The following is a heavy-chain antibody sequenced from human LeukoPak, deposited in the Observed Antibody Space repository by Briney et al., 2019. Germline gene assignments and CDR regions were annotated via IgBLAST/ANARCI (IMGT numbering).Heavy chain of an antibody. Sequence: SETLSLTCTVSGGSISSRSYYWGWIRQPPGKGLEWIGSIYYSGSTYYNPSLKSRVTISVDTSKNQFSLKLSSVTAADTAVYYCARQGERATRRRYCSGGSCYHPFDYWGQGTLVTVSS. D-gene: IGHD2-15*01. V-gene: IGHV4-39*01. CDR1: GGSISSRSYY. CDR2: IYYSGST. CDR3: ARQGERATRRRYCSGGSCYHPFDY. J-gene: IGHJ4*02.